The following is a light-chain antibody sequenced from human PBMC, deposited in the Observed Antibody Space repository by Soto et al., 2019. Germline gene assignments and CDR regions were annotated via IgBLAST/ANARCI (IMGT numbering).Light chain of an antibody. CDR1: SSDVGGYNY. CDR3: SSYTSSSTVV. CDR2: DVR. Sequence: QSALTQPASVSGSPGQSITISCTGTSSDVGGYNYVSWYQQHPRKAPKLMIYDVRNRPSGVSNRCSGSKSVNTASLTISGLQAEDEADYYCSSYTSSSTVVFGGGTKLTVL. V-gene: IGLV2-14*01. J-gene: IGLJ2*01.